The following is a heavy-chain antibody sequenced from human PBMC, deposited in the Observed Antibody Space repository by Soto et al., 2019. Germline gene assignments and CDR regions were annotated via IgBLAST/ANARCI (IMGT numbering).Heavy chain of an antibody. V-gene: IGHV4-34*01. CDR1: GGSFSGYY. D-gene: IGHD1-1*01. J-gene: IGHJ5*02. Sequence: SETLSLTCAVYGGSFSGYYWSWIRQPPGKGLEWIGEINHSGSTNYNPSLKSRVTISVDTSKNQFSLKLSSVTAADTAVYYCARDRGTGSKTDWFDPWGQGTLVTVSS. CDR2: INHSGST. CDR3: ARDRGTGSKTDWFDP.